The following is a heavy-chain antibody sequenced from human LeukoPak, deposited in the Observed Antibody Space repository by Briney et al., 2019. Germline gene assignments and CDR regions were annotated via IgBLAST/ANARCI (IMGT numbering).Heavy chain of an antibody. CDR2: IYYSGST. V-gene: IGHV4-59*01. J-gene: IGHJ4*02. Sequence: SETLSLTCTVSGGSISSYYWSWIRQPPGKGLEWIGYIYYSGSTNYNPSLKSRVTISVDTSKNQFSLKLSSVTAADTAVYYCARDRKGWLEYYFDYWGQGTLVTVSS. D-gene: IGHD6-19*01. CDR1: GGSISSYY. CDR3: ARDRKGWLEYYFDY.